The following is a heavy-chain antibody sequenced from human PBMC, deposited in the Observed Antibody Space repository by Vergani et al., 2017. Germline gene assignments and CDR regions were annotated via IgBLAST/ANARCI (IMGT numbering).Heavy chain of an antibody. Sequence: QVQLQESGPGLVKPSETLSLTCAVYGGSFSGYYWSWIRQPPGKGLEWIGEINHSGSTNYKPSLKSRVTISVDTSKNQFSLKLSSVPAADTAGYYCARGVVAGNWFDPWGQGTLVTVSS. CDR3: ARGVVAGNWFDP. CDR1: GGSFSGYY. CDR2: INHSGST. J-gene: IGHJ5*02. D-gene: IGHD2-15*01. V-gene: IGHV4-34*01.